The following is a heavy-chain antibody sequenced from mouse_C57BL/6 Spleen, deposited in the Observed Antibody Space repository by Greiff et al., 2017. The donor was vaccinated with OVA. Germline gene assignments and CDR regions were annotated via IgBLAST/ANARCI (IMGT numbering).Heavy chain of an antibody. J-gene: IGHJ1*03. D-gene: IGHD1-1*01. CDR2: INPNYGTT. CDR1: GYSFTDYN. Sequence: VQLQQSGPELVKPGASVKISCKASGYSFTDYNMNWVKQSNGKSLEWIGVINPNYGTTSYNQKFKGKATLTVDQSSRTAYMQLNSLTSEDSAVYYCARLRYGSSYEYFDVWGTETTVTVSS. CDR3: ARLRYGSSYEYFDV. V-gene: IGHV1-39*01.